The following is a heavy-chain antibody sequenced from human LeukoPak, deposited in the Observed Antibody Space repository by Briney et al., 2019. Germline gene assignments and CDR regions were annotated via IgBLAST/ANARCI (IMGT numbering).Heavy chain of an antibody. J-gene: IGHJ4*02. V-gene: IGHV3-48*03. D-gene: IGHD4-17*01. CDR1: EFTFSSYK. Sequence: GESLTLSCAASEFTFSSYKMNWVRQAPGKGLEWVSYISSSGSTIYYADSLKGRFTISRDNAKNSMYMQMDSLRGEDTAVYYCAREGDGDNFDYWGQGTLVTVSS. CDR2: ISSSGSTI. CDR3: AREGDGDNFDY.